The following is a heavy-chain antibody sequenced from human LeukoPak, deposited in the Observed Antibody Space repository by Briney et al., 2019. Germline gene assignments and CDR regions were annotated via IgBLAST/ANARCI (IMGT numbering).Heavy chain of an antibody. CDR3: ARPRGGYYQYYFDY. V-gene: IGHV4-59*01. J-gene: IGHJ4*02. CDR1: GGSISSYY. D-gene: IGHD3-22*01. CDR2: IYYSGST. Sequence: SETLSLTCTVSGGSISSYYWSWIRQPPGKGLEWIGYIYYSGSTNYNPSLKSRVTISVDTSKNQFSLKLSSVTAEDTAVYYCARPRGGYYQYYFDYWGQGTLVTVSS.